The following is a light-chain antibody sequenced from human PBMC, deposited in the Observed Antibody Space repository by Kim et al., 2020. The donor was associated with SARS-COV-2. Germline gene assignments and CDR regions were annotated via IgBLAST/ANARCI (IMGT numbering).Light chain of an antibody. Sequence: PGERATLSCRASQSVTSNYLAWNQQKPGQAPRLLIYDASSRATGIPDRFSGSGSGTDFTLTISRLEPEDFAVYYCQQYGSSPQTFGQGTKVDIK. CDR2: DAS. V-gene: IGKV3-20*01. CDR3: QQYGSSPQT. J-gene: IGKJ1*01. CDR1: QSVTSNY.